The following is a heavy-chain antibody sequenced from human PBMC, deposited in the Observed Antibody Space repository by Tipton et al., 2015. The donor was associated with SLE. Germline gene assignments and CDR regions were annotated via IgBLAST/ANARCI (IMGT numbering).Heavy chain of an antibody. CDR1: GFTFSSYA. CDR3: AKSKARAMVDP. CDR2: ISYDGSNK. V-gene: IGHV3-30*04. D-gene: IGHD5-18*01. Sequence: QLVQSGGGAVQPGRSLRLSCAASGFTFSSYAMHWVRQAPGKGLERVAVISYDGSNKYYADSVKGRFTISRDNSKNTLYLQMNSLRAEDTAVYYCAKSKARAMVDPWVQGTLVTVSS. J-gene: IGHJ5*02.